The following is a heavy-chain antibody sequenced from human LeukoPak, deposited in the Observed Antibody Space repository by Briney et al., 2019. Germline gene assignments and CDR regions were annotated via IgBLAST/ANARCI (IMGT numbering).Heavy chain of an antibody. Sequence: PGGSLRLSCAASGFTFSNYAMSWVRQAPGKGLELVSTIYFSGGNTYSADSVKGRFTISRDNSRNTLYLQMNNLRAEDTAVYYCAKDQGEATVPGRFDFWGQGTLVTVSS. V-gene: IGHV3-23*01. CDR2: IYFSGGNT. D-gene: IGHD2-2*01. CDR1: GFTFSNYA. CDR3: AKDQGEATVPGRFDF. J-gene: IGHJ5*01.